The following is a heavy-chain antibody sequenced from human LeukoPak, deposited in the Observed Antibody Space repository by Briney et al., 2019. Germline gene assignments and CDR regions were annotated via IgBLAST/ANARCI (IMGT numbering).Heavy chain of an antibody. J-gene: IGHJ4*02. CDR1: GGSFSGYY. V-gene: IGHV4-34*01. CDR2: INHSGST. D-gene: IGHD3-3*01. CDR3: ARTYYDFWSGYYPKLDY. Sequence: SETLSLTCAVYGGSFSGYYWSWIRQPPGKGLEWIGEINHSGSTNYNPSLKSRVTISVDASKNQFSLKLSSVTAADTAVYYCARTYYDFWSGYYPKLDYWGQGTLVTVSS.